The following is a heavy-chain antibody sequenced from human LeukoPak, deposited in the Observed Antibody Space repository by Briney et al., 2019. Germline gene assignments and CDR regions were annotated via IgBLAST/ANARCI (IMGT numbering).Heavy chain of an antibody. D-gene: IGHD3-22*01. J-gene: IGHJ4*02. CDR1: GYTFTGYY. CDR3: ARDYDSSGYPKYYFDY. V-gene: IGHV1-2*02. CDR2: INPNSGGT. Sequence: GASVKVSCKASGYTFTGYYMHWVRQAPGQGLEWMGWINPNSGGTNYAQKFQGRVTMTRDTSISTAYMEPSRLRSDDTAVYYCARDYDSSGYPKYYFDYWGQGTLVTVSS.